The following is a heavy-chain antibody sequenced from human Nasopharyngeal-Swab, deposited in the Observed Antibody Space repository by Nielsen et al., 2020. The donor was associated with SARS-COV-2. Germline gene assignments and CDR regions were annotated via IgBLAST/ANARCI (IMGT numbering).Heavy chain of an antibody. V-gene: IGHV3-49*04. CDR3: TRDLFSGSYTREGYYMDV. CDR2: IRSKAYGGTT. CDR1: GFTFGDYA. Sequence: GESLKISCTASGFTFGDYAMSWVRQAPGTGLEWGGFIRSKAYGGTTEYAASVKGRFTISRDDSKSIAYLQMNSLKTEDTAVYYCTRDLFSGSYTREGYYMDVWGKGTTVTVSS. D-gene: IGHD1-26*01. J-gene: IGHJ6*03.